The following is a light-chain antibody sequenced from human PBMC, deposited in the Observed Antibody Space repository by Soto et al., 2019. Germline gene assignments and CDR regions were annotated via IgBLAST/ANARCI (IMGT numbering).Light chain of an antibody. CDR1: QSISSF. CDR3: HQLNGFPLT. V-gene: IGKV1-9*01. CDR2: AAS. Sequence: DIQMTQSPSSLSASVGDRVTITCRASQSISSFLAWYQQKPGKAPKLLISAASTLDSGVPSRFSGSGSGTEFTPTISRLQPEDFASYHCHQLNGFPLTSGGGSKVEIK. J-gene: IGKJ4*01.